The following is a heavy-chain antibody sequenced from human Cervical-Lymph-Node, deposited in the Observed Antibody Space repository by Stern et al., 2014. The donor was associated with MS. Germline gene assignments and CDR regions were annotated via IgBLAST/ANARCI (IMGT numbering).Heavy chain of an antibody. CDR3: AKPGSVGSYYYHGLDV. CDR2: ISFDGESK. V-gene: IGHV3-30*18. CDR1: GFTFSAYG. J-gene: IGHJ6*02. D-gene: IGHD1-26*01. Sequence: VQLVEFGGGVVQPGRSLRLSCAASGFTFSAYGMHWVRQAPGKGLEWVAVISFDGESKSYADSVKGRFSISRDNSKTTLYLQMNGLRAEDTAVYFCAKPGSVGSYYYHGLDVWGQGTTVTVSS.